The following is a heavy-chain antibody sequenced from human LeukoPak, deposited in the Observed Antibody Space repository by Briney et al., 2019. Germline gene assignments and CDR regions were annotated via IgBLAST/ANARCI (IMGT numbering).Heavy chain of an antibody. D-gene: IGHD3-3*01. CDR3: ARGDFWSLDP. CDR2: IYHSGST. J-gene: IGHJ5*02. V-gene: IGHV4-30-2*01. CDR1: GGSISSGGYC. Sequence: PSETLSLTCIVSGGSISSGGYCWSWIRQPPGKGLEWIGYIYHSGSTYYNPSLKSRVTISVDRSKNQFSLKLSSVTAADTAVYYCARGDFWSLDPWGQGTLVTVSS.